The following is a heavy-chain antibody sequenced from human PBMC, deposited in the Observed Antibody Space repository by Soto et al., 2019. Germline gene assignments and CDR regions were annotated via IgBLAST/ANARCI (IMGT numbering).Heavy chain of an antibody. CDR3: VKSRGGNNFDFFD. Sequence: GGSLRLSCSASGFTFSSYAMHWVRQAPGKGLEYVSGIRGNGDPPFYADSVKGRFTISRDNSKNTLYLQMSSLSADDTAVYYCVKSRGGNNFDFFDWGQGALVTV. CDR2: IRGNGDPP. D-gene: IGHD5-12*01. CDR1: GFTFSSYA. J-gene: IGHJ4*02. V-gene: IGHV3-64D*06.